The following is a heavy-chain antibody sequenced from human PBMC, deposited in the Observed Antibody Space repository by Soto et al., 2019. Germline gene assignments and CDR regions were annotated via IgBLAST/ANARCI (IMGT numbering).Heavy chain of an antibody. V-gene: IGHV3-23*01. D-gene: IGHD2-21*01. Sequence: PGGSLRLSCVASGFNFNIFAMYWVRQAPGKGLEWVSCIGGGDDERFYADSVKVRFTISRDNARNTLSLQMNSLRADDTAVYYCARLSGDHSAFFSYGMDAWGQGTTVTVSS. J-gene: IGHJ6*02. CDR1: GFNFNIFA. CDR2: IGGGDDER. CDR3: ARLSGDHSAFFSYGMDA.